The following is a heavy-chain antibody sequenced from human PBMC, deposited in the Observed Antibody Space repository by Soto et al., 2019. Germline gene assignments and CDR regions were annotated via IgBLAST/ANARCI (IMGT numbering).Heavy chain of an antibody. CDR1: GFTFNSYA. J-gene: IGHJ6*02. V-gene: IGHV3-23*01. CDR3: ARGDRGGSGSPASHYYSGLDV. CDR2: VSAGGDMT. Sequence: DVHVLESGGDLVQPGGSLRLSCAASGFTFNSYAISWVRQAPGKGLEWVSSVSAGGDMTYYSDSVKGRFTISRYKSNNALFLQMNGLRIEDTALYYCARGDRGGSGSPASHYYSGLDVWGQGTTVTVS. D-gene: IGHD3-10*01.